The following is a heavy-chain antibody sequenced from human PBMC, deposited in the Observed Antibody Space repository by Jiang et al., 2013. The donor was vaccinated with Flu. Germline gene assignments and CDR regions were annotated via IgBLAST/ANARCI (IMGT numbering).Heavy chain of an antibody. Sequence: GAEVKKPGASVRVSCKASGYTFISYYIHWVRQAPGQGLEWMGIINPNGGTTNYAQKFQGRVTMTRDTSTSTVHLELTTLTSDDTAVYYCARGTPDHWGQGTLVTVSS. CDR3: ARGTPDH. V-gene: IGHV1-46*01. CDR2: INPNGGTT. J-gene: IGHJ4*02. CDR1: GYTFISYY.